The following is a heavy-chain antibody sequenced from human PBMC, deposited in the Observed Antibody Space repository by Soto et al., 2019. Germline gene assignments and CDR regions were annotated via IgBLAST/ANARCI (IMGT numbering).Heavy chain of an antibody. CDR3: AKDRATVVTGFDY. D-gene: IGHD4-17*01. CDR2: ISYDGSNK. J-gene: IGHJ4*02. V-gene: IGHV3-30*18. Sequence: PXGSLRLSCSASGFTLSSYGMHWVRQAPGKGLEWVAVISYDGSNKYYADSVKGRFTISRDNSKNTLYPQMNSLRAEDTAVYYCAKDRATVVTGFDYWGQGTLVTVSS. CDR1: GFTLSSYG.